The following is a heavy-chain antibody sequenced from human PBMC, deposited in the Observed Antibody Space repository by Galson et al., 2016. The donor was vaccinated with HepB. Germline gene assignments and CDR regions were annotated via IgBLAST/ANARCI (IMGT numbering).Heavy chain of an antibody. Sequence: WIRQPPGKGLEWVAGINWNGGTTAHIDSVKGRFTISRDNAKNSLYLQMNSLRAEDTALYYCARDDLGNGWDVWGQGATGTVSS. V-gene: IGHV3-20*03. CDR3: ARDDLGNGWDV. J-gene: IGHJ6*02. CDR2: INWNGGTT. D-gene: IGHD1-26*01.